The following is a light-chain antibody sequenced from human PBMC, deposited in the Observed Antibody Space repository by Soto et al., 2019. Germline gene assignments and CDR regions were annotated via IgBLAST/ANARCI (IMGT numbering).Light chain of an antibody. CDR2: QVT. Sequence: QSALTQPASVSGSLGQSITISCTGTTRDIAGYNYISWYQQLPGKAPKLMIYQVTIRPSGISNRFSGSKSGNTASLTISGLQAEDEADYYCTSFSSSTSIYVFGTGTKDNVL. CDR1: TRDIAGYNY. CDR3: TSFSSSTSIYV. J-gene: IGLJ1*01. V-gene: IGLV2-14*01.